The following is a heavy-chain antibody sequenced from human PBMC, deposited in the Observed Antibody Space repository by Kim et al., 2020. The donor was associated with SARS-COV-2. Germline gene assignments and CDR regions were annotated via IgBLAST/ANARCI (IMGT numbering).Heavy chain of an antibody. CDR3: ARGEDYYYGSGSSKTFDY. V-gene: IGHV4-31*03. CDR1: GGSISSGGYY. CDR2: IYYSGST. J-gene: IGHJ4*02. D-gene: IGHD3-10*01. Sequence: SETLSLTCTVSGGSISSGGYYWSWIRQHPGKGLEWIGYIYYSGSTYYNPSLKSRVTISVDTSKNQFSLKLSSVTAADTAVYYCARGEDYYYGSGSSKTFDYWGQGTLVTVSS.